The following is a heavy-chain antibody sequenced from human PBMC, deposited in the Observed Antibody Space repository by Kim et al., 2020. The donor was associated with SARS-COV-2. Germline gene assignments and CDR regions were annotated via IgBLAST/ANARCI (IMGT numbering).Heavy chain of an antibody. Sequence: VKGRFTIPRDNAKNSLYLQMNSLRAEDTAVYYCARRDSSSWYYYYGMDVWGQGTTVTVSS. D-gene: IGHD6-13*01. J-gene: IGHJ6*02. CDR3: ARRDSSSWYYYYGMDV. V-gene: IGHV3-11*01.